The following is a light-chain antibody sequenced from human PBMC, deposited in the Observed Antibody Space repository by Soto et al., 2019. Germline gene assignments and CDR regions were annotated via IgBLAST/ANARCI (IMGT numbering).Light chain of an antibody. CDR2: DAS. V-gene: IGKV3-11*01. CDR3: QQRSNWPPYT. J-gene: IGKJ2*01. Sequence: EIVLTQSPATLSLSPGERATLSCRASQSVSRYLAWYQQKPGQAPRLLIYDASNRATGIPARFSGSGSGTDFTLTISSLEPEDVAVYYCQQRSNWPPYTFGQGTKLEIK. CDR1: QSVSRY.